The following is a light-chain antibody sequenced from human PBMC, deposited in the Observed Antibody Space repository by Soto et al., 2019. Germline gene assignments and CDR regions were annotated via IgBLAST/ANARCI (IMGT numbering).Light chain of an antibody. CDR1: QSVSSSY. V-gene: IGKV3-20*01. CDR2: GAS. Sequence: EIVLTQSPGTLSLSPGERATLSCRASQSVSSSYLAWYQQKPGQAPRLLIYGASSRATGIPGRFSGSGSGTDFTLTISRLEPEDFAVYYCQQYGRALITFGGGTRWIS. CDR3: QQYGRALIT. J-gene: IGKJ4*01.